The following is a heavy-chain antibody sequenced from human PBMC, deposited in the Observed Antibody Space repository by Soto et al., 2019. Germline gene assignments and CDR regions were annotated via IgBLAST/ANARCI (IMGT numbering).Heavy chain of an antibody. CDR2: LNSDGSST. V-gene: IGHV3-74*01. CDR1: GFNFRSYW. Sequence: EVQLVESGGDLVQPGGSLRLSCAASGFNFRSYWMHWVRQAPGKGLVWVARLNSDGSSTYYADSVKGRFTVSRDNAKNTVYLQMNSLRGEDRAVYYCARSDWFDPWGQGTLVIVSS. J-gene: IGHJ5*02. CDR3: ARSDWFDP.